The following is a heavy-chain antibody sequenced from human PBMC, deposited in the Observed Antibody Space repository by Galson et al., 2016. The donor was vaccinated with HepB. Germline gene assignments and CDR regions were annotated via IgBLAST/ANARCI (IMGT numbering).Heavy chain of an antibody. CDR2: IYSSGST. Sequence: ETLSLTCTVSGDSISSYYWSWIRQPAGKGLEWIGRIYSSGSTNYNPSLKSRVTMPVDTSKNQFSLKLSSVTGADAAVYYCARTIVSAARGAFDIWGQGTMVTVSS. CDR3: ARTIVSAARGAFDI. CDR1: GDSISSYY. V-gene: IGHV4-4*07. J-gene: IGHJ3*02. D-gene: IGHD2-2*01.